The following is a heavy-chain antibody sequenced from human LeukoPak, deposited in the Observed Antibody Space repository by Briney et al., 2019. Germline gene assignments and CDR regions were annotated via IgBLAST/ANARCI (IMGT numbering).Heavy chain of an antibody. V-gene: IGHV3-21*01. CDR1: GFTFSSYS. D-gene: IGHD4-17*01. CDR3: ARDLNGDYGHDY. CDR2: ISGSSRFI. Sequence: GESLKISCAASGFTFSSYSMNWVRQAPGKGLEWVSSISGSSRFIYYADSVKGRLTISRDNAKNSLYLQMNSLRVEDTAVYYCARDLNGDYGHDYWGQGTLVTVSS. J-gene: IGHJ4*02.